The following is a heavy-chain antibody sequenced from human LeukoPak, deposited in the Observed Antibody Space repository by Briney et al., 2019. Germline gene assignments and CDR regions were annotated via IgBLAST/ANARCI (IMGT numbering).Heavy chain of an antibody. CDR1: GFTLSNYW. CDR3: ASTQSFDY. V-gene: IGHV3-7*05. Sequence: PGGSLRLSCVASGFTLSNYWMSWVRQARGKGLEWVANIKQDGSEKYYADSVKGRFTISRDNAKSSLYLQLNSLRVEDTAVYHCASTQSFDYWGQGTLVTVPS. CDR2: IKQDGSEK. J-gene: IGHJ4*02.